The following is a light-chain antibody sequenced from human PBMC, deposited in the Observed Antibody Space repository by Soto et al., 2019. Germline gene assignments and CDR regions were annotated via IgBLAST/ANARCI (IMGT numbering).Light chain of an antibody. CDR2: DAS. J-gene: IGKJ1*01. Sequence: TLSLSPGERATVSCWASQSVGTYLAWYQQKPGQAPRLLIYDASKRATGIPDRFSGSGSGTDFTLTISSLESEDFAVYYCQQRINWPGTFGQGTKVDIK. CDR3: QQRINWPGT. V-gene: IGKV3-11*01. CDR1: QSVGTY.